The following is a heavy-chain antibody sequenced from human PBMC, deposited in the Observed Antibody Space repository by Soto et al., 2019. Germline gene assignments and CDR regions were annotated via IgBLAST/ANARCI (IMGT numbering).Heavy chain of an antibody. Sequence: ASVKVSCKASGYTFTGYYMHWVRQAPGQGLEWMGWINPNSGGTNYAQKFQGWVTMTRDTSISTAYMELSRLRSDDTAVYYCASSSDILTGYCPYWGQGTLVTVSS. D-gene: IGHD3-9*01. CDR1: GYTFTGYY. V-gene: IGHV1-2*04. J-gene: IGHJ4*02. CDR2: INPNSGGT. CDR3: ASSSDILTGYCPY.